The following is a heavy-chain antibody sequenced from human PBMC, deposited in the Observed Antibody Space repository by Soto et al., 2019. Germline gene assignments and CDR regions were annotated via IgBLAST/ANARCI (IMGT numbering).Heavy chain of an antibody. CDR2: ISSSSSYI. Sequence: GGSLRLSCAASGFTFSSYSMNWVRQAPGKGLEWVSSISSSSSYIYYADSVKGRFTISRDNAKNSLYLQMNSLRAEDTAVYYCARDLLSFRGSTHPYGMEVWGQGTTVTVSS. J-gene: IGHJ6*02. CDR1: GFTFSSYS. CDR3: ARDLLSFRGSTHPYGMEV. D-gene: IGHD1-26*01. V-gene: IGHV3-21*01.